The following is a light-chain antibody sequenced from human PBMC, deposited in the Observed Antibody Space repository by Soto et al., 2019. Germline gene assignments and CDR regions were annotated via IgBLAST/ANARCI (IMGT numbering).Light chain of an antibody. CDR1: NSDVGDFNL. V-gene: IGLV2-23*03. CDR3: CSYAGRSTLGVV. J-gene: IGLJ2*01. CDR2: EGN. Sequence: QSVLTQPASVSLSPGQSITISCTGTNSDVGDFNLVSWYQQHTGKAPKLMIYEGNKRPSGVSDRFSGSKSGSTASLTISGLQTEDEAGYYCCSYAGRSTLGVVFGGGTQLTVL.